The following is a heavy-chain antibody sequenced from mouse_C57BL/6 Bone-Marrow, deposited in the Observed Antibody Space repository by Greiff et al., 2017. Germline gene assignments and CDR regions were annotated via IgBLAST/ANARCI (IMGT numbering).Heavy chain of an antibody. CDR3: ARGDYDYDGFAY. CDR1: GYTFTSYW. J-gene: IGHJ3*01. Sequence: LKQPGAELVKPGASVKMSCKASGYTFTSYWITWVKQRPGQGLEWIGDIYPGSGSTNYNEKFKSKATLTVDTSSSTAYMQLSSLTSEDSAVYYCARGDYDYDGFAYWGQGTLVTVSA. D-gene: IGHD2-4*01. CDR2: IYPGSGST. V-gene: IGHV1-55*01.